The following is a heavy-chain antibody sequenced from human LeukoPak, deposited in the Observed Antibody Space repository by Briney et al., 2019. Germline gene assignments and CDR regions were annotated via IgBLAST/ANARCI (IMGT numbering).Heavy chain of an antibody. CDR2: TNPNSGNT. J-gene: IGHJ6*03. D-gene: IGHD6-19*01. Sequence: GASVKVSCKASGYTFTSYDINWVRQATGQGLEWMGWTNPNSGNTGYAQKFQGRVTMTRNTSISTAYMELSSLRSEDTAVYYCARGLLSSGYYYYYYYMDVWGKGTTVTVSS. CDR1: GYTFTSYD. V-gene: IGHV1-8*01. CDR3: ARGLLSSGYYYYYYYMDV.